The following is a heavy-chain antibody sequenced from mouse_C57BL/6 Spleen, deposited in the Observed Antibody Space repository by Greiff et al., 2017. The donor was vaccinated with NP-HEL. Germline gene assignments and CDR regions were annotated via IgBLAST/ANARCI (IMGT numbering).Heavy chain of an antibody. J-gene: IGHJ3*01. CDR3: ARPAQATSWFAY. CDR2: IYPRSGNT. CDR1: GYTFTSYG. D-gene: IGHD3-2*02. Sequence: VQLVESGAELARPGASVKLSCKASGYTFTSYGISWVKQRTGQGLEWIGEIYPRSGNTYYNEKFKGKATLTADKSSSTAYMELRSLTSEDSAVYFCARPAQATSWFAYWGQGTLVTVSA. V-gene: IGHV1-81*01.